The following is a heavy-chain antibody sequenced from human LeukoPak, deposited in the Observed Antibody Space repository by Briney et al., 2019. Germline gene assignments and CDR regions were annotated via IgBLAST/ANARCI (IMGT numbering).Heavy chain of an antibody. J-gene: IGHJ4*02. D-gene: IGHD3-10*01. CDR1: GFTFSSYW. CDR3: AGSGWFWDFYYFDY. V-gene: IGHV3-7*01. Sequence: GGSLRLSCAASGFTFSSYWMSWVRQAPGKGLEWVANIKQDGSEKYYVDSVKGRFTISRDNAKNSLYLQMNSLRAEDTAVYYRAGSGWFWDFYYFDYWGQGTLVTVSS. CDR2: IKQDGSEK.